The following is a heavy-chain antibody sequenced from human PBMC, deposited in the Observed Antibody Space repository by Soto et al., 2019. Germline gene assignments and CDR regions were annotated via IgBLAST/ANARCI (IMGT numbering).Heavy chain of an antibody. CDR3: ARDHFLTVTTPARNYGMDV. CDR1: GYTFTGYY. D-gene: IGHD4-17*01. CDR2: INPNSGGT. Sequence: ASVKVSCKASGYTFTGYYMHWVRQAPGQGLEWMGWINPNSGGTNYAQKFQGWVTMTRDTSISTAYMELSRLRSDDTAVYYCARDHFLTVTTPARNYGMDVWGQGTTVTVSS. J-gene: IGHJ6*02. V-gene: IGHV1-2*04.